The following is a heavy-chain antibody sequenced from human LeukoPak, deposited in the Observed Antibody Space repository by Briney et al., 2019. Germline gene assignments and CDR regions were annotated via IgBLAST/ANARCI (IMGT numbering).Heavy chain of an antibody. D-gene: IGHD2-15*01. CDR3: ARDRERCSGGSCYTFDY. Sequence: GGSLRLSCAASGFTFSSYSMNWVRQAPGKGLEWVSYISSSSSTIYYADSVKGRFTISRDNSKNTLYLQMNSLRAEDTAVYYCARDRERCSGGSCYTFDYWGQGTLVTVSS. CDR1: GFTFSSYS. V-gene: IGHV3-48*01. J-gene: IGHJ4*02. CDR2: ISSSSSTI.